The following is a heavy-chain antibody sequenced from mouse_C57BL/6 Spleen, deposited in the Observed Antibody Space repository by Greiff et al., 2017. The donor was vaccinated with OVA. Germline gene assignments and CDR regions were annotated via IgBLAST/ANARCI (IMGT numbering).Heavy chain of an antibody. D-gene: IGHD4-1*01. CDR3: ARWEAGKRLYAMDY. J-gene: IGHJ4*01. CDR1: GYAFSSYW. CDR2: IYPGDGDT. Sequence: QVQLKESGAELVKPGASVKISCKASGYAFSSYWMNWVKQRPGKGLEWIGQIYPGDGDTNYNGKFKGKATLTADKSSSTAYMQRSSLPSEDSAVYFCARWEAGKRLYAMDYWGQGTSVTVSS. V-gene: IGHV1-80*01.